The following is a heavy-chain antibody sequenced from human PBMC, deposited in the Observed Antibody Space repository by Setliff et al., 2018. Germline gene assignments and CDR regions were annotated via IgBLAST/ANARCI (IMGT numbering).Heavy chain of an antibody. CDR3: SRAVDGRTWFDP. V-gene: IGHV3-73*01. CDR2: IRSKTSGFAT. CDR1: GFTFSGSA. J-gene: IGHJ5*02. D-gene: IGHD6-19*01. Sequence: QPGGSLRLSCAASGFTFSGSAMHWVRQASGKGLEWVGRIRSKTSGFATAYSASVKGRFTISRDDSMNTAYLQMDSLRTEDTAVYYCSRAVDGRTWFDPWGQGALVTVSS.